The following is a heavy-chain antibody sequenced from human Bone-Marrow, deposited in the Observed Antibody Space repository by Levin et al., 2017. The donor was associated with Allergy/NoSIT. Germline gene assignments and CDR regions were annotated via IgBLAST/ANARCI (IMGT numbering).Heavy chain of an antibody. J-gene: IGHJ4*02. CDR3: ARDAGIQIFRYHFDY. CDR2: ISYDGSNT. V-gene: IGHV3-30*03. Sequence: PGGSLRLSCAASGFTFSNYGMHWVRQAPGKGLEWVAVISYDGSNTYYADSVKGRFTISRDSSKNTLYLQVNSLRAEDTAVYYCARDAGIQIFRYHFDYWGQGALVTVSS. CDR1: GFTFSNYG. D-gene: IGHD5-18*01.